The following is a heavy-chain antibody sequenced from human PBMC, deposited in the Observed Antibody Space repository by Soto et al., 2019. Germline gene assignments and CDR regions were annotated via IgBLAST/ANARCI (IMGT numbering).Heavy chain of an antibody. CDR3: VRAGEMVSHYYYYGMDV. CDR1: GGSTSSYD. J-gene: IGHJ6*02. Sequence: SETLSLTCTGSGGSTSSYDWSWIRQPPGKGLEWIGYIYYRGSTNYNPSLKSRVTISVDTSKNQFSLKLSSVTAADTAVYYCVRAGEMVSHYYYYGMDVWGQGTTVT. V-gene: IGHV4-59*01. CDR2: IYYRGST. D-gene: IGHD5-18*01.